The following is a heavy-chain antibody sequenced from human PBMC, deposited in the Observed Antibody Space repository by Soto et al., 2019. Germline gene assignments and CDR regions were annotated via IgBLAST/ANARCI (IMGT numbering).Heavy chain of an antibody. CDR1: GFTFSSYA. J-gene: IGHJ5*02. CDR2: ISGSGGST. Sequence: GGSLRLSCAASGFTFSSYAMSWVRQAPGKGLEWVSAISGSGGSTYYADSVKGRFTISRDNSKNTLYLQMNSLRAEDTAVYYCAKDRSIAARWRSYNWFDPWGQGTLVTVSS. V-gene: IGHV3-23*01. D-gene: IGHD6-6*01. CDR3: AKDRSIAARWRSYNWFDP.